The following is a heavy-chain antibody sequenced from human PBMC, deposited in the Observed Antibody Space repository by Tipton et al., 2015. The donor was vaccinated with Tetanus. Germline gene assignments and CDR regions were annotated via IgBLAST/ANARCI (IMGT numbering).Heavy chain of an antibody. J-gene: IGHJ6*02. CDR3: ARVQEQRIYYYGMDV. V-gene: IGHV1-3*01. D-gene: IGHD6-25*01. CDR1: GYTFTSYA. CDR2: ISAGKGKT. Sequence: QSGPEVKKPGASVKVSCQVSGYTFTSYAIHWVRQAPGQRLEWLGWISAGKGKTKYSPKFQGRVTFTADTPASTAHMELSSLRSEDTAVYYCARVQEQRIYYYGMDVWGQGTTVTVSS.